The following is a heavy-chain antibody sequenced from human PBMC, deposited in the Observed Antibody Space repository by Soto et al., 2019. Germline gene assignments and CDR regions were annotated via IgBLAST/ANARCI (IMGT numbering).Heavy chain of an antibody. CDR1: GGSFSGYY. V-gene: IGHV4-34*01. D-gene: IGHD3-10*01. CDR3: ASFTGVLWFGRRSRAFDI. CDR2: INHSGST. J-gene: IGHJ3*02. Sequence: SETLSLTCGVYGGSFSGYYWGWIRQPPGKGLEGMGGINHSGSTNYNPSLKSRVTISVDTSKNQFSLKLSSVTAADTAVYYCASFTGVLWFGRRSRAFDIWGQGTMVTVSS.